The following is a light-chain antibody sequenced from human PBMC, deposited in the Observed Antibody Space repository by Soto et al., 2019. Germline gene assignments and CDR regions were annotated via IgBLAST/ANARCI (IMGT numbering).Light chain of an antibody. CDR3: QQYGSSPFT. Sequence: IVLTQSPGTLSLSPGERATLSCRASQSVSSSYLAWYQQKPGQAHRLLIYGASSRATGIPDRFSGSVSGTDLTITISRLEPEDGEVYDGQQYGSSPFTFGPGTKVDIK. CDR2: GAS. J-gene: IGKJ3*01. V-gene: IGKV3-20*01. CDR1: QSVSSSY.